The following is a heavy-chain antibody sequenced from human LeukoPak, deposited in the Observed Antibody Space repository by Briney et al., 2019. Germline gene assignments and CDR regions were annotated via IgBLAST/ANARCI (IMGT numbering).Heavy chain of an antibody. CDR3: AITIFGVVINAFDI. D-gene: IGHD3-3*01. Sequence: ASVKVSRKASGGTFSSYAISWVRQAPGQGLEWMGGIIPIFGTANYAQKFQGRVTITADESTSTAYMELSSLRSEDTAVYYCAITIFGVVINAFDIWGQGTMVTVSS. CDR1: GGTFSSYA. J-gene: IGHJ3*02. V-gene: IGHV1-69*13. CDR2: IIPIFGTA.